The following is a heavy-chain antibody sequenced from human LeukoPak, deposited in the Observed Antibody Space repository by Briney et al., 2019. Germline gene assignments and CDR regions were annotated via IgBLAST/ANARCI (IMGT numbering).Heavy chain of an antibody. CDR2: IYYSGST. V-gene: IGHV4-31*03. J-gene: IGHJ5*02. Sequence: SQTLSLTCTDSGGSISSGGYYWSWIRQHPGKGLEWIGYIYYSGSTYYNPSLKSRVTISVDTSKNQFSLKLSSVTAADTAVYYCARSEYLFPRHRAFNWFDPWGQGTLVTVSS. D-gene: IGHD2/OR15-2a*01. CDR3: ARSEYLFPRHRAFNWFDP. CDR1: GGSISSGGYY.